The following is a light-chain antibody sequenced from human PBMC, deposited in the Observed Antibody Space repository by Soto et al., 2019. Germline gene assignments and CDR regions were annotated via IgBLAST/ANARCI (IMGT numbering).Light chain of an antibody. J-gene: IGLJ1*01. V-gene: IGLV1-44*01. Sequence: QSVLTQPPSASGTPGQRVTISCSGSSSNIGTYTVNWYQQFPGTAPKLLIYNNDQRPSGVPDRFSGFKYGTAAFLAISGLQSEDEAEYYCAAWDDSLSGLYVFGTGTKVTVL. CDR1: SSNIGTYT. CDR3: AAWDDSLSGLYV. CDR2: NND.